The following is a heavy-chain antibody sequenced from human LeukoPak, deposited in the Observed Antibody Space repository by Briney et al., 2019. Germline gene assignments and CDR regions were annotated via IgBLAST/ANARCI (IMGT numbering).Heavy chain of an antibody. V-gene: IGHV1-24*01. Sequence: ASVKVSCKVSGYTLTELSMHWVRQAPGKGLEWMGGFDPEDGETIYAQKFQGRVTMTEDTSTDTAYMELSSLRSEDTAVYYCATSGIVVVPAAIWRFDAFDIWGQGTMVTVSS. CDR2: FDPEDGET. CDR1: GYTLTELS. D-gene: IGHD2-2*02. J-gene: IGHJ3*02. CDR3: ATSGIVVVPAAIWRFDAFDI.